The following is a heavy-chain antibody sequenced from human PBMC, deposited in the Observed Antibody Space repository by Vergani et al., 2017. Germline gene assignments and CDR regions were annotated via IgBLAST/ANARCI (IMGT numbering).Heavy chain of an antibody. CDR3: ARTKTGYCSSTSCRTFDY. V-gene: IGHV3-9*01. D-gene: IGHD2-2*01. J-gene: IGHJ4*02. Sequence: EVQLVESGGGLVQPGRSLRLSCAASGFTFDDYAMHWARQAPGKGLEWVSGISWNSGSIGYADSVKGRFTISRDNAKNSLYLQMNSLRAEDTALYYCARTKTGYCSSTSCRTFDYWGQGTLVTVSS. CDR2: ISWNSGSI. CDR1: GFTFDDYA.